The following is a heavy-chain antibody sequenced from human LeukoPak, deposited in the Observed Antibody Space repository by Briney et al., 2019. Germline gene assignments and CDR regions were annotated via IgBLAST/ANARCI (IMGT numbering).Heavy chain of an antibody. CDR2: INPNSGGT. V-gene: IGHV1-2*02. J-gene: IGHJ4*02. CDR1: GYTFTGYY. CDR3: ARGDDSSGYPYFDY. D-gene: IGHD3-22*01. Sequence: ASVKVSCKAPGYTFTGYYMHWVRQAPGQGLEWMGWINPNSGGTNYAQKFQGRVTMTRDTSISTAYMELSRPRSDDTAVYYCARGDDSSGYPYFDYWGQGTLVTVSS.